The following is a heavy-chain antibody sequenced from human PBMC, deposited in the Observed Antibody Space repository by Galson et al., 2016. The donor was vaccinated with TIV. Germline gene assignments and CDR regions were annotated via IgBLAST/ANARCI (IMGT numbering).Heavy chain of an antibody. CDR1: RNTFTNYY. V-gene: IGHV1-46*01. Sequence: SVKVSCKAYRNTFTNYYMNWIRQAPGQGLEWMGIINTKGDYSTYAQKFQGRVTMTRDTSTSTVSMELRNLRSEDTAVYYCATERPGAEVDGRGDWGQGTLVIVSS. CDR3: ATERPGAEVDGRGD. D-gene: IGHD6-19*01. J-gene: IGHJ4*02. CDR2: INTKGDYS.